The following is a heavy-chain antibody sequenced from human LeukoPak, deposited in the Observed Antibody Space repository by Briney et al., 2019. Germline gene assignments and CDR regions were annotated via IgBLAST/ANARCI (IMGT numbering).Heavy chain of an antibody. J-gene: IGHJ4*02. CDR1: GFTFSRDW. Sequence: PGGSLRLSCVASGFTFSRDWMSWVRQPPGKGLEWVASVKQGGIETQYVDSVKGRFTISRDNAKNSVYLQMNSLRVEDTAVYYCARDGTGFDYWGQGTLVTVSS. CDR2: VKQGGIET. D-gene: IGHD2-8*02. CDR3: ARDGTGFDY. V-gene: IGHV3-7*01.